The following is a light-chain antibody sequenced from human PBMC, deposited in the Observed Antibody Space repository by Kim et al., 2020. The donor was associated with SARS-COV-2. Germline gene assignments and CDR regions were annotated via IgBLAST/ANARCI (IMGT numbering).Light chain of an antibody. V-gene: IGKV1-5*03. Sequence: DIQMTQSPYTLSASVGDRVTITCRASQSISSWLAWYHQKPGKAPKLLIYKASSLQSGVPSRFSGSGSGTEFTLTISSLQPDDFATYYCQQYNSSPWTFGQGTKVDIK. J-gene: IGKJ1*01. CDR2: KAS. CDR1: QSISSW. CDR3: QQYNSSPWT.